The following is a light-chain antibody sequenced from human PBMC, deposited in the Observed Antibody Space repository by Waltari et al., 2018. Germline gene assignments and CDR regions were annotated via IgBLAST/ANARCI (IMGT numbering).Light chain of an antibody. Sequence: QSVLTQPPSASGTPGQRVTISCSGSSSNIGSNTVHWYQQLPGTAPKLLIYSNNQRPSGVPDRFSGSKSGTSASLAISGLQSEDEADYYCAAWDDSLNGHVFGSGTKVTVL. CDR2: SNN. CDR3: AAWDDSLNGHV. J-gene: IGLJ6*01. CDR1: SSNIGSNT. V-gene: IGLV1-44*01.